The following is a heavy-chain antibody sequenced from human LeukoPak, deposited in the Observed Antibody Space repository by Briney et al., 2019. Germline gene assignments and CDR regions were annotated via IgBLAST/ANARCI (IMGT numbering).Heavy chain of an antibody. V-gene: IGHV1-69*06. D-gene: IGHD5-12*01. CDR1: GYTFTRYG. J-gene: IGHJ6*03. CDR3: ARGNSGYDSFYYYYYYMDV. CDR2: IIPIFGTA. Sequence: ASVKVSCKASGYTFTRYGVNWVRQAPGQGLEWMGGIIPIFGTANYAQKFQGRVTITADKSTSTAYMELSSLRSEDTAVYYCARGNSGYDSFYYYYYYMDVWGKGTTVTVSS.